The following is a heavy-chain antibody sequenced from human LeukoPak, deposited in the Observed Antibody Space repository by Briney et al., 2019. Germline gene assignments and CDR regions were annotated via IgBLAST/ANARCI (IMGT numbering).Heavy chain of an antibody. CDR3: ARHSGDPHFDS. J-gene: IGHJ4*02. CDR1: EFIFSDYW. V-gene: IGHV3-23*01. CDR2: ISGSGGST. D-gene: IGHD7-27*01. Sequence: GGSLRLSCAASEFIFSDYWMHWVRQAPGKGLEWVSAISGSGGSTYYADSVKGRFTISRDNSKNTLYLQMNSLRAEDTAVYYYARHSGDPHFDSWGQGTLVTVSS.